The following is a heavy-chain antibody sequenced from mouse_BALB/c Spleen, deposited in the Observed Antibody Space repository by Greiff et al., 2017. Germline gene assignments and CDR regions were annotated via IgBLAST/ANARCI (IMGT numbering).Heavy chain of an antibody. CDR1: GYSFTSYW. J-gene: IGHJ2*01. Sequence: QVHVKQSGPQLVRPGASVKISCKASGYSFTSYWMHWVKQRPGQGLEWIGMIDPSDSETRLNQKFKDKATLTVDKSSSTAYMQLSSPTSEDSAVYYCARSRGTTVGYYFDYWGQGTTLTVSS. V-gene: IGHV1S127*01. D-gene: IGHD1-1*01. CDR3: ARSRGTTVGYYFDY. CDR2: IDPSDSET.